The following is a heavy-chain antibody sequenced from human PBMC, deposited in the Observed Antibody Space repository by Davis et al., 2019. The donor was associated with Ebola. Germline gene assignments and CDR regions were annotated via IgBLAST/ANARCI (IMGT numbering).Heavy chain of an antibody. V-gene: IGHV6-1*01. Sequence: PSETLSLTCAISGDSVSSGGWNWIRQSPSRGLEWLGRTYYSSKWYYDYAVSVKSRITINPDTSKNQFSLQLNSVTPEDTALYYCARGWFRGGMDVWGEGTTVTVSS. CDR1: GDSVSSGG. J-gene: IGHJ6*04. D-gene: IGHD3-10*01. CDR3: ARGWFRGGMDV. CDR2: TYYSSKWYY.